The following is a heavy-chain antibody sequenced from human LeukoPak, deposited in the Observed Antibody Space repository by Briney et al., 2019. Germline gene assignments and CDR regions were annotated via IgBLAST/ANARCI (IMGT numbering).Heavy chain of an antibody. J-gene: IGHJ4*02. D-gene: IGHD3-22*01. CDR3: ARTKIGLLYYYDSSGYPFDY. Sequence: TSETLSLTCTVSGGSISSSSYYWGWIRQPPGKGLEWIGSIYYSGSTYYNPSLKSRVTISVDTSKNQFSLKLSSVTAADTAVYYCARTKIGLLYYYDSSGYPFDYWGQGTLVTVSS. CDR2: IYYSGST. CDR1: GGSISSSSYY. V-gene: IGHV4-39*01.